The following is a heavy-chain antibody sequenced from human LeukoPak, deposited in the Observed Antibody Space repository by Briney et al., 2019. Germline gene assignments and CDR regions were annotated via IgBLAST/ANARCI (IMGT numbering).Heavy chain of an antibody. CDR3: ARGDPRIMVRGVPLGAYFDY. CDR1: GYTFTGYY. V-gene: IGHV1-2*02. D-gene: IGHD3-10*01. Sequence: GASVKVSCKASGYTFTGYYMHWVRQAPGQGLEWMGWINPNSGGTNYAQKFQGRVIMTRDTSISTAYMELSRLRSDDTAVYYCARGDPRIMVRGVPLGAYFDYWGQGTLVTVSS. J-gene: IGHJ4*02. CDR2: INPNSGGT.